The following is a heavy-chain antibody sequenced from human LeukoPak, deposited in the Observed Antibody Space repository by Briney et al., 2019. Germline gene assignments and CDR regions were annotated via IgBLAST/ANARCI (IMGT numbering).Heavy chain of an antibody. D-gene: IGHD3-22*01. J-gene: IGHJ4*02. Sequence: PGRSLRLSCAASGFTFSYFGMHWVRQAPGKGLEWVALIWYDGSNKYYADSGKGRFTLSRDNSNNTLYLQMNSLRVEDTAVYYCARDRSDSFDSTGYFPEYYFDYWGQGTLVTVSS. CDR3: ARDRSDSFDSTGYFPEYYFDY. CDR1: GFTFSYFG. CDR2: IWYDGSNK. V-gene: IGHV3-33*01.